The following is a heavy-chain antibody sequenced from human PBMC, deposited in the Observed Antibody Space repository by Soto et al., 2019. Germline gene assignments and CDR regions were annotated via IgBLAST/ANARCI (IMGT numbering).Heavy chain of an antibody. Sequence: PGESLKISCKGSGYSFTSYWISWVRQMPGKGLEWMGRIDPSDSYTNYSPSFQGHVTISADKSISTAYLQWSSLKASDTAMYYCARGDIVVVPAATHLYLRRGYNWFGPWGQGTLVTVSS. D-gene: IGHD2-2*01. J-gene: IGHJ5*02. CDR1: GYSFTSYW. CDR3: ARGDIVVVPAATHLYLRRGYNWFGP. V-gene: IGHV5-10-1*01. CDR2: IDPSDSYT.